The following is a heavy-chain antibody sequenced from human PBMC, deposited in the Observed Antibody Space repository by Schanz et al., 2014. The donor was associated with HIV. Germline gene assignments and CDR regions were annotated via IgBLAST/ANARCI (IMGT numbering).Heavy chain of an antibody. CDR3: AKVATWDYYGMDV. J-gene: IGHJ6*02. V-gene: IGHV3-30*18. CDR1: GFTFSTYG. CDR2: ISNDGRNK. Sequence: QAQLVESGGGVVQPGKSLRLSCAASGFTFSTYGMHWVRQTPGKGLEWVAFISNDGRNKYYADSVKGRFTISRDSSRNTLYLQMNSLRAEDTAVYYCAKVATWDYYGMDVWGQGTTVTVSS.